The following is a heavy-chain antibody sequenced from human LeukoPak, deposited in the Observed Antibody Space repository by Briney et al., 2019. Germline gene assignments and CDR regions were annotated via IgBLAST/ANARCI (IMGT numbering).Heavy chain of an antibody. CDR1: GFTFSGYG. D-gene: IGHD3-22*01. CDR3: AKVPTYYYDSSVYYYFDY. V-gene: IGHV3-23*01. CDR2: ISGGGGTT. Sequence: GGSLRLSCAASGFTFSGYGMAWVRQAPGKGLEWVSSISGGGGTTYYADSVKGRFTMSRDNSKDTLHLEMNSLRAEDTAVYYCAKVPTYYYDSSVYYYFDYWGQGTLVTVSS. J-gene: IGHJ4*02.